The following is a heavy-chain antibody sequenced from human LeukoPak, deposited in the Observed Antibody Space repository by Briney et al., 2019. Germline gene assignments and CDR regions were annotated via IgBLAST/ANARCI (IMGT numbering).Heavy chain of an antibody. D-gene: IGHD3-3*01. Sequence: GGSLRPSCAASGFTFSSYAMSWVRQAPGKGLEWVSAISGSGVTTYYADSVKGRFTISRDNSRNTLYLQMNSLRAEDTAVYYCAKAYYGDYYDYWGQGTLVTVSS. CDR1: GFTFSSYA. J-gene: IGHJ4*02. CDR3: AKAYYGDYYDY. V-gene: IGHV3-23*01. CDR2: ISGSGVTT.